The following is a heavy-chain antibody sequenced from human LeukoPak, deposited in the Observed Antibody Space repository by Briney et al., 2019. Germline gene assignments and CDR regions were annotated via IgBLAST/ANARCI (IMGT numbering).Heavy chain of an antibody. CDR3: ARGIAARPDFDY. V-gene: IGHV4-39*07. D-gene: IGHD6-6*01. CDR1: VGSISSSSFY. J-gene: IGHJ4*02. Sequence: SETLSLTCTVSVGSISSSSFYWGWIRQPPGKGLEWIGSLYYSGNTYHNPSLKSRVTISVDTSKNQFSLKPNSVTAADTAVYYCARGIAARPDFDYWGQGTLVTVSS. CDR2: LYYSGNT.